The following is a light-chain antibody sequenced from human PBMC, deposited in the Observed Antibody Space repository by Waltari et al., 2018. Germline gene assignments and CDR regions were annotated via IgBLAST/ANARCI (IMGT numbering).Light chain of an antibody. V-gene: IGLV1-44*01. J-gene: IGLJ3*02. Sequence: QSVLTQPPSASGTPGQRVTISCSGSASNIGGNLVTWYQQLPGKAPKLLIYRSDQRPSGVPDRFSGSKSGTSASLAISGLQSEDEADYYCASWDDSLNGHWVFGGGTKVTVL. CDR1: ASNIGGNL. CDR2: RSD. CDR3: ASWDDSLNGHWV.